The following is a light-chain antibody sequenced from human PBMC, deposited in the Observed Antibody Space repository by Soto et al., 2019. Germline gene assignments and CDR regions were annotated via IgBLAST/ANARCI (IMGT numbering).Light chain of an antibody. J-gene: IGKJ1*01. CDR2: ATS. CDR1: QTITDY. CDR3: QQSYSFPQT. V-gene: IGKV1-39*01. Sequence: DIQMNQSPSSLSASEGDRVTITFRASQTITDYLNWYQQKPGKAPELLIYATSTLQNGAPSRFSGSGFGTAFTLTISSLQPEDFATYYCQQSYSFPQTFGQGTPVEIK.